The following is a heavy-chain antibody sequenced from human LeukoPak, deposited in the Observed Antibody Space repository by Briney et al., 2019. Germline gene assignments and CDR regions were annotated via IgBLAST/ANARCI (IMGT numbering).Heavy chain of an antibody. Sequence: ASVKVSCKASGYTFIDFYIHWVRQAPGQGLEYVGWITPKSGDTYSPQRFQGRVTMTRDASISTAYMELSSLRSDDTAVYFCARVRLADERAWAYWGQGTLGTVSS. CDR3: ARVRLADERAWAY. V-gene: IGHV1-2*02. D-gene: IGHD3-3*02. J-gene: IGHJ4*02. CDR1: GYTFIDFY. CDR2: ITPKSGDT.